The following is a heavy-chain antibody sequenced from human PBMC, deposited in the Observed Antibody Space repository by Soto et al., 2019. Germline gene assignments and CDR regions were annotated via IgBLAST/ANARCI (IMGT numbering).Heavy chain of an antibody. J-gene: IGHJ6*02. CDR1: GFTFKNYA. V-gene: IGHV3-30-3*01. Sequence: GGSLRLSCAASGFTFKNYAMHWVRQAPGKGLEWVAVISYDGSIEFYADSVKGRFTISRDDFKNTLYLQMNSLRADDTAVYYCAPMGVWGPGTTVTVSS. CDR3: APMGV. CDR2: ISYDGSIE.